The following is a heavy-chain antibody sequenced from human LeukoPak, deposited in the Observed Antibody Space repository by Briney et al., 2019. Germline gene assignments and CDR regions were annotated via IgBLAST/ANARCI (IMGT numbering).Heavy chain of an antibody. V-gene: IGHV4-59*01. CDR1: GGSISSYY. CDR3: ARGPNSGYGRFDY. J-gene: IGHJ4*02. Sequence: PSETLSLTCTVSGGSISSYYWSWIRQPPGKGLEWIGYIYYSGSTNYNPSLKSRVTISVDTSKNQFPLKLSSVTAADTAVYYCARGPNSGYGRFDYWGQGTLVTVSS. CDR2: IYYSGST. D-gene: IGHD5-12*01.